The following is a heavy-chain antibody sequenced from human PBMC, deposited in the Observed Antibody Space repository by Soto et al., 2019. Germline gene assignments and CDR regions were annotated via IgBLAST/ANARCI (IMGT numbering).Heavy chain of an antibody. CDR3: ARIAFWSGVMGPDP. CDR2: ISSSGSTI. D-gene: IGHD3-3*01. V-gene: IGHV3-48*03. J-gene: IGHJ5*02. Sequence: GGSLRLSCAASGFTFSSYEMNWVRQAPGKGLEWVSYISSSGSTIYYADSVKGRFTISRDNAKNSLYLQMNSLRAEDTAVYYCARIAFWSGVMGPDPWGQGTLVTAPQ. CDR1: GFTFSSYE.